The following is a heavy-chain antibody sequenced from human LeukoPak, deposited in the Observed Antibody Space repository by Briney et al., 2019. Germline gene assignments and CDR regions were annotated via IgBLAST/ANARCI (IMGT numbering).Heavy chain of an antibody. D-gene: IGHD3-22*01. V-gene: IGHV3-30-3*01. CDR1: GFTFSSYA. J-gene: IGHJ4*02. Sequence: PGRSLRLSCAASGFTFSSYAMHWVRQAPGKGLEWVAVISYDGSNKYYADSVKGRFTISRDNSKNTLYLQMNSLRAEDTAVYYCARAGQQYYYDSSGHTTGYWGQGTLVTVSS. CDR2: ISYDGSNK. CDR3: ARAGQQYYYDSSGHTTGY.